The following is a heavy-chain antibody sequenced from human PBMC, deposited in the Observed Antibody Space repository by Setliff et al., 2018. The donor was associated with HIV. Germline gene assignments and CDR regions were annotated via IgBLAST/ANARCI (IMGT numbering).Heavy chain of an antibody. Sequence: PSETLSLTCAVSGGSISSGGYSWSWIRQPPGKGLEWIGYIYHSGSTYYNPSLKSRVTISVDGSKNQFSLKLSSVTAADTAVYYCARGGTSSNWFDPWGQGTLVTVSS. V-gene: IGHV4-30-2*01. CDR2: IYHSGST. CDR3: ARGGTSSNWFDP. D-gene: IGHD1-26*01. CDR1: GGSISSGGYS. J-gene: IGHJ5*02.